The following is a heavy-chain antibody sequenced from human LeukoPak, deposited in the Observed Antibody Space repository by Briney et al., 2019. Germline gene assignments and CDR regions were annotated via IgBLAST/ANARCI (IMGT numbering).Heavy chain of an antibody. J-gene: IGHJ6*03. Sequence: GRSLRLSCAASGFTFSRYAIHWVRQAPGKGLEWVTIISYDGSNKYYADSVKGRFTISRDNSKNTLYLQMNSLRAEDTAVYYCARAGRGGSGRYADPPQYYYYYMDVWGEGTTVTVSS. CDR2: ISYDGSNK. CDR3: ARAGRGGSGRYADPPQYYYYYMDV. V-gene: IGHV3-30*04. D-gene: IGHD3-10*01. CDR1: GFTFSRYA.